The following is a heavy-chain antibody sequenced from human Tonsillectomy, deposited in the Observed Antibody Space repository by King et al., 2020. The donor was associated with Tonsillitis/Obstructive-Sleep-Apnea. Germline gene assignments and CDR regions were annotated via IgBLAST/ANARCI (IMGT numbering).Heavy chain of an antibody. J-gene: IGHJ6*02. Sequence: VQLVESGGGVVQPGRSLRLSCAASGFTFSSYAMHWVRQAPGKGLEWVAVISYDGSNKYYAESVKGRFTISRENSKNTLYLQMNSLRVEDTAVYYCARQLDLRIEDGMDVWGQGTTVTVSS. CDR2: ISYDGSNK. CDR3: ARQLDLRIEDGMDV. V-gene: IGHV3-30*04. D-gene: IGHD1-7*01. CDR1: GFTFSSYA.